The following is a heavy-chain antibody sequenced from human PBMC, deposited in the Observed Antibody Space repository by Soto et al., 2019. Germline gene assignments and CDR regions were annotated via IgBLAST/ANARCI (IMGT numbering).Heavy chain of an antibody. V-gene: IGHV3-23*01. Sequence: EVQLLESGGGLVQPGGSLRLSCAASGFTFSSYAMSWVRQAPGKGLEWVSAISGSGGSTYYADSVKGRFTISRDNSKNTLYLKMNSLRAEDTAVYYCAKEGDIVVVPAAMRWSFNRLDAFDIWGQGTMVTVSS. CDR3: AKEGDIVVVPAAMRWSFNRLDAFDI. J-gene: IGHJ3*02. CDR1: GFTFSSYA. D-gene: IGHD2-2*01. CDR2: ISGSGGST.